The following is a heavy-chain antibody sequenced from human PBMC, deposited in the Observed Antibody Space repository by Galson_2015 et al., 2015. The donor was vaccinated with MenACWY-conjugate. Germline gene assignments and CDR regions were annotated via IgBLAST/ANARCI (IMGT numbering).Heavy chain of an antibody. CDR3: AEGFTHGTYTFHS. J-gene: IGHJ4*02. D-gene: IGHD1-1*01. Sequence: SLRLSCAASGFTFSSYAMHWVRQAPGKGLEWVAFTRFDGSDKNYGDSVKGRVTISRDNSKSTLYLQMNSLRAEDTAVYYCAEGFTHGTYTFHSWGQGTLVTVSS. CDR2: TRFDGSDK. V-gene: IGHV3-30*02. CDR1: GFTFSSYA.